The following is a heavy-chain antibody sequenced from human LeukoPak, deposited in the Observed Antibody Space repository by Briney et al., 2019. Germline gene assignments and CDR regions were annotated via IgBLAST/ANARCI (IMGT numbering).Heavy chain of an antibody. CDR1: GYTFTSYY. CDR2: INPSGGNT. CDR3: AREDSWLLDY. V-gene: IGHV1-46*01. D-gene: IGHD3-9*01. J-gene: IGHJ4*02. Sequence: GASVKVSCKASGYTFTSYYMHWVRQAPGQGLEWMGIINPSGGNTSYAQKFQGRVAMTRDTSTSTVYMELSSLISEDTAVYYCAREDSWLLDYWGQGTLVTVSS.